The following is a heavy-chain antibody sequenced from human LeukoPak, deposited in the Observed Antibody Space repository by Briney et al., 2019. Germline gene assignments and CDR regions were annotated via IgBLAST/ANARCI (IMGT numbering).Heavy chain of an antibody. D-gene: IGHD3-22*01. CDR2: ISSNGGST. Sequence: GGSLRLSCAASGFTFSTYVMHWVRQAPGKGLEHVSAISSNGGSTYYATSVKGRIIISRDNSKNTLYLQMGSLRPEDMAVYYCARGSRESSGYYFDYWGQGALVTVSS. V-gene: IGHV3-64*01. CDR1: GFTFSTYV. J-gene: IGHJ4*02. CDR3: ARGSRESSGYYFDY.